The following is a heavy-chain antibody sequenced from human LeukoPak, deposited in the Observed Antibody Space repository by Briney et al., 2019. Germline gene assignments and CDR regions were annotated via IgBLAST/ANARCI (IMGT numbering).Heavy chain of an antibody. D-gene: IGHD5-18*01. J-gene: IGHJ6*02. Sequence: GGSLRLSCAASGFTFSSYAMSWVRQAPGKGLEWVSAISGSGGSTYYADSVKGRFTISRDNSKNTLYLQMNSLRAEDTAVYYCARGRFNYGWGMDVWGQGTTVIVSS. V-gene: IGHV3-23*01. CDR1: GFTFSSYA. CDR3: ARGRFNYGWGMDV. CDR2: ISGSGGST.